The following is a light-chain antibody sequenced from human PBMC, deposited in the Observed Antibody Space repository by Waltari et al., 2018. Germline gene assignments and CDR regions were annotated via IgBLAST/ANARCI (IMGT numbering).Light chain of an antibody. Sequence: QSVLTQPPSASGTPGQRVTISCSGSSSNIGSNYVYWYQQLPGTAPKLLIYRSNQRPSGVPGRFAGSKSGTSASLAISGLWSEDEADYYCAAWDDSLSAWVFGGGTKLTVL. J-gene: IGLJ3*02. CDR1: SSNIGSNY. V-gene: IGLV1-47*03. CDR2: RSN. CDR3: AAWDDSLSAWV.